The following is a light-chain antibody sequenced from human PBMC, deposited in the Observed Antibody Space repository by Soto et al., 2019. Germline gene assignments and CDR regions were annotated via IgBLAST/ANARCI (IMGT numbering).Light chain of an antibody. CDR1: QSISSW. CDR2: DAS. Sequence: DIQMTQSPSTLSASVGDRVTITCRASQSISSWLAWYQQKPGKAPKLLIYDASSLESGVPSRFSGSGSGTEFTLTIISLQPDDFATYYCQQSATFGGGTKVEIK. J-gene: IGKJ4*01. CDR3: QQSAT. V-gene: IGKV1-5*01.